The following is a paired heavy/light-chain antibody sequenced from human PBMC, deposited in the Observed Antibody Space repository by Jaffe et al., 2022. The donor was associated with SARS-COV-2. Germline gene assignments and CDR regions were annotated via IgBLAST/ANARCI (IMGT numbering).Heavy chain of an antibody. D-gene: IGHD6-25*01. Sequence: EVQLVESGGALVKPGGSLRLSCAASGFSFTDAWMSWVRQAPGKGLEWVGRVRGKIDGGTTDYAAPIKDRFTISRDDSKNMLYLQMNSLQTEDTGMYYCITRSLEQRMVSRDYWGQGTLVTVSS. V-gene: IGHV3-15*02. CDR3: ITRSLEQRMVSRDY. J-gene: IGHJ4*02. CDR2: VRGKIDGGTT. CDR1: GFSFTDAW.
Light chain of an antibody. CDR1: SGHTNYI. J-gene: IGLJ3*02. Sequence: QPILTQSSSASASLGSSVKLTCTLSSGHTNYIIAWHQQQPGKAPRYLMKVEDSGRYDTGSGVPDRFSGSSSGANRYLTISNVQSEDEADYYCDTWNSKIQVFGGGTKLTVL. CDR2: VEDSGRY. V-gene: IGLV4-60*03. CDR3: DTWNSKIQV.